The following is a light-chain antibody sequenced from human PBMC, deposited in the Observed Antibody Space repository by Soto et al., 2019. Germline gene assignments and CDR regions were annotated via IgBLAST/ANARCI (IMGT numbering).Light chain of an antibody. V-gene: IGKV3-20*01. J-gene: IGKJ5*01. CDR3: QHYGDSPLT. CDR2: GAS. Sequence: EIDIPQSPGPLSLPQGERPTSSSRPSQSVSSTYLAWYQQKPGQAPRLLIYGASSRATGIPDRFSGSGSGTDFTLTISRLEPEDFAVYYCQHYGDSPLTFGQGTRLEIK. CDR1: QSVSSTY.